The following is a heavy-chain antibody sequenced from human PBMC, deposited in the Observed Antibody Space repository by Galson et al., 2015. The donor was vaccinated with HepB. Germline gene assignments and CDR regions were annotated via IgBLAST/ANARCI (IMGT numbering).Heavy chain of an antibody. D-gene: IGHD5-24*01. Sequence: SVKVSCKASGGTFSSYTISWVRQAPGQGLEWMGRIIPILGIANYAQKFQGRVTITADKSTSTAYMELSSLRSEDTAVYYCARDRDGYNLWAYYFDYWGQGTLVTVSS. CDR1: GGTFSSYT. CDR3: ARDRDGYNLWAYYFDY. CDR2: IIPILGIA. J-gene: IGHJ4*02. V-gene: IGHV1-69*04.